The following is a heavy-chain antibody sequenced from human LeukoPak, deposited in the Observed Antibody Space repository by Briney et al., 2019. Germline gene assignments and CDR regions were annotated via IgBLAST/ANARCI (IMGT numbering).Heavy chain of an antibody. J-gene: IGHJ3*01. V-gene: IGHV3-23*01. CDR2: IGGSSTYA. D-gene: IGHD4-17*01. CDR3: GRDPNGDYVGAFEF. CDR1: GFNFPSYA. Sequence: PGGSLRVSCVASGFNFPSYAMTWVRLTPGKGLEWVASIGGSSTYARYADSVRGRFTVSRDNSKDTLYLQMDSLRAEDTAFYYCGRDPNGDYVGAFEFWGRGTLVSVSS.